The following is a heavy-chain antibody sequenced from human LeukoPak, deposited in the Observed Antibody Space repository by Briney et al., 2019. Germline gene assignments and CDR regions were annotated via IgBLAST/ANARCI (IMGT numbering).Heavy chain of an antibody. J-gene: IGHJ4*02. V-gene: IGHV3-23*01. CDR3: AKVATSDSSGDY. CDR2: ISGSGSST. Sequence: GGSLRLSCAASGFTFSNYAMNWVRQAPGKGLEWVSAISGSGSSTFYADPVKGRFTISRDNSKNTLYLQMNSLRAEDTAVYYCAKVATSDSSGDYWGQGTLVTVSS. D-gene: IGHD6-19*01. CDR1: GFTFSNYA.